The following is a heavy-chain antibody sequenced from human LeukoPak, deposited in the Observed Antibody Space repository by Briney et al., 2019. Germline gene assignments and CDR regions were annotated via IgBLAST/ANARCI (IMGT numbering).Heavy chain of an antibody. V-gene: IGHV4-39*07. Sequence: SETLSLTCTVSGGSISSSSYYWGWIRQPPGKGLEWIGSTYYSGSTYYNPSLKSRVTISLDTSKNQFSLKLSSVTAADTAVYYCARGAYIVVVTAIVWFDPWGQGTLVTVSS. CDR3: ARGAYIVVVTAIVWFDP. D-gene: IGHD2-21*02. CDR1: GGSISSSSYY. J-gene: IGHJ5*02. CDR2: TYYSGST.